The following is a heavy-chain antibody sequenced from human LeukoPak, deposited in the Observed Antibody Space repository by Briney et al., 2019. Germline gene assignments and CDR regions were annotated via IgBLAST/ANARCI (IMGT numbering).Heavy chain of an antibody. J-gene: IGHJ5*02. Sequence: SETLSLTCTVSGGSISSSSYYWGWIRQPPGKGLEWIGSIYYSGSTYYNPSLKSRVTISVDTSKSQFSLRLSSVTAADTAVYYCARDKYSSRQNWFDPWGQGTLVTVSS. V-gene: IGHV4-39*02. CDR1: GGSISSSSYY. D-gene: IGHD6-13*01. CDR2: IYYSGST. CDR3: ARDKYSSRQNWFDP.